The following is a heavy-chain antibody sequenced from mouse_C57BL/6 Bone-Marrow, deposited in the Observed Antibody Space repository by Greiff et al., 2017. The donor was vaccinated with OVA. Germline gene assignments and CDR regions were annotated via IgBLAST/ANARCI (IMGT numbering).Heavy chain of an antibody. CDR1: GFSLTSYG. Sequence: VNVVESGPGLVAPSQSLSITCTVSGFSLTSYGVHWVRQPPGKGLEWLVVIWSDGSTTYNSALKSRLSISKDNSKSQVFLKMNSLQTDDTAMYYCGRHAYDYDRAMDYWGQGTSVTVSS. V-gene: IGHV2-6-1*01. CDR2: IWSDGST. D-gene: IGHD2-4*01. J-gene: IGHJ4*01. CDR3: GRHAYDYDRAMDY.